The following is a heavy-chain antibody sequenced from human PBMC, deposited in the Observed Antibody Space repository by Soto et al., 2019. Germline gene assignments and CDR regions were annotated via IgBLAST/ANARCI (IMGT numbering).Heavy chain of an antibody. CDR3: ARTGPRNPMLDY. D-gene: IGHD2-2*01. CDR1: GDTFVGCA. CDR2: ISVYSGNT. J-gene: IGHJ4*02. Sequence: ASVKVCCKASGDTFVGCARRWVRQAPGQGLECMGWISVYSGNTNYAQKFQGRVTMTTDTSSSTAYMELRSLRSDDTAVYFCARTGPRNPMLDYWGQGTLVTV. V-gene: IGHV1-18*01.